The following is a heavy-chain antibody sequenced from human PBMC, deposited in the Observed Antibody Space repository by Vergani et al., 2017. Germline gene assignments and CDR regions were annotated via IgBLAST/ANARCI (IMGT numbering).Heavy chain of an antibody. CDR2: ISTSTGNP. CDR3: TRGRPVEY. D-gene: IGHD6-6*01. CDR1: GYSFTNYA. Sequence: QVQLVQSGSELKKPGASVKVSCKASGYSFTNYAIHWVRQAPGQGLEWMGWISTSTGNPTYAQGFTGRFVFSLDTSVSTAYLQINSLKTEDTAMYYCTRGRPVEYWGQGTLVTVSS. V-gene: IGHV7-4-1*02. J-gene: IGHJ4*02.